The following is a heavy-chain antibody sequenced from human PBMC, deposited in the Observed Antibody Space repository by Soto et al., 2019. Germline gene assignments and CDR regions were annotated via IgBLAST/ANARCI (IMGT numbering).Heavy chain of an antibody. V-gene: IGHV3-7*01. D-gene: IGHD3-3*01. Sequence: VGSLRLSCEASGFNFSRSWMSWVRQAPGKGLEWVANMKEDGSEKYYADSVRGRFTISRDNAKNSVHLQMNSLRVEDTAVYYCARGFYTDYWGQGALVTV. CDR2: MKEDGSEK. CDR3: ARGFYTDY. J-gene: IGHJ4*02. CDR1: GFNFSRSW.